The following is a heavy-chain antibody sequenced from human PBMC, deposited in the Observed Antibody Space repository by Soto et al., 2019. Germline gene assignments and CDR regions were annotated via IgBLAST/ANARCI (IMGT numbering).Heavy chain of an antibody. D-gene: IGHD6-13*01. Sequence: QVQLVESGEGVVQPGRSLRLFCAASGFTFSSYGMHWVRQAPGKGLEWVAVIWYDGSNKYYADSVKGRFTISRDNSKNTLYLQMNSLRAEDTAVYYCARWGIAAGDYWGQGTLVTVSS. CDR1: GFTFSSYG. J-gene: IGHJ4*02. CDR2: IWYDGSNK. CDR3: ARWGIAAGDY. V-gene: IGHV3-33*01.